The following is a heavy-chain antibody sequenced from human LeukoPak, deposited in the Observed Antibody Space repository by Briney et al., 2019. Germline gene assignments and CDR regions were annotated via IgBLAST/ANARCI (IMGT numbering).Heavy chain of an antibody. Sequence: GGSLRLSCAASGFTFSSYAMSWVRQAPGKGLEWVSAISGSGGSTYYADSVKGRFTISRDNSKNTLYLQMNSLRAEDTAVYYCAKVARYYDSSGYYPADAFDIWGQGTMVTVSS. V-gene: IGHV3-23*01. CDR1: GFTFSSYA. J-gene: IGHJ3*02. D-gene: IGHD3-22*01. CDR2: ISGSGGST. CDR3: AKVARYYDSSGYYPADAFDI.